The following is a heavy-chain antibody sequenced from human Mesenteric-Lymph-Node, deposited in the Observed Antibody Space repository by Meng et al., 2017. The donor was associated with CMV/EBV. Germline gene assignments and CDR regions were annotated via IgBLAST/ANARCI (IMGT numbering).Heavy chain of an antibody. D-gene: IGHD6-19*01. CDR2: INPHSGGT. V-gene: IGHV1-2*06. Sequence: ASGSPFTDYFMPWVRQAPGQGLEWMGRINPHSGGTNYPQSFQGRVTLTRDTSISTAYMELSGLRSDDTAVYYCARGAVAGTNWLDPWGQGTLVTVSS. J-gene: IGHJ5*02. CDR1: GSPFTDYF. CDR3: ARGAVAGTNWLDP.